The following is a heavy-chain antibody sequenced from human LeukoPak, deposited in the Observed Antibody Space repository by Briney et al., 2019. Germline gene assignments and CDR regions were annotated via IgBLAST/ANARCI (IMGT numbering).Heavy chain of an antibody. CDR3: ARGPPLVVVPAAMRESDY. CDR2: INHSGST. CDR1: GGSFSGYY. D-gene: IGHD2-2*01. J-gene: IGHJ4*02. Sequence: PSETLSLTCAVYGGSFSGYYWSWIRQPPGKGLEWIGKINHSGSTNYNPSLKSRVTISVDTSKNQFSLKLSSVTAADTAVYYCARGPPLVVVPAAMRESDYWGQGTLVTVSA. V-gene: IGHV4-34*01.